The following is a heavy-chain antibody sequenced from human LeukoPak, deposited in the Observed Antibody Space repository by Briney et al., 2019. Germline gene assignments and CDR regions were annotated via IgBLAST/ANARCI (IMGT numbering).Heavy chain of an antibody. J-gene: IGHJ4*02. CDR1: GFTFSSYS. V-gene: IGHV3-21*01. Sequence: GGSLRLSCAASGFTFSSYSMNWVRQAPGKGLEWVSSITSTSVSTYYADSVKGRFTISRDNAKNSLYLQMNSLRAEDTAVYYCARTYYDILTSYSPYFDYWGQGTLVTVSS. CDR3: ARTYYDILTSYSPYFDY. D-gene: IGHD3-9*01. CDR2: ITSTSVST.